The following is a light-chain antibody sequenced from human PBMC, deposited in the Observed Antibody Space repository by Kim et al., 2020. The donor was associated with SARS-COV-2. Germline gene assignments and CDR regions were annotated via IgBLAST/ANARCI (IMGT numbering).Light chain of an antibody. CDR3: AAWDHRLNGWV. Sequence: GKRVPNASPASTSDIVTNVGNRYQQIPATAPSLVIHSRNQQPPGVSDRFSGYKTGTSASLSISGLQSEDEADYYCAAWDHRLNGWVFGGGTQLTVL. CDR2: SRN. V-gene: IGLV1-44*01. J-gene: IGLJ3*02. CDR1: TSDIVTNV.